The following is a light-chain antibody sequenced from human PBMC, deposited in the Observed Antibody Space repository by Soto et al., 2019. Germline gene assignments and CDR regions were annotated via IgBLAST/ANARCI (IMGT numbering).Light chain of an antibody. CDR2: GAS. CDR1: QSVSSN. CDR3: QQYNNWPPIT. V-gene: IGKV3-15*01. J-gene: IGKJ5*01. Sequence: EVEVTQSPATLSVSPGERVTLSCQASQSVSSNLAWYHQKPGQAPRLLIYGASTRATEIPARFSGSGSGTEFTLTISSLQSEDFAVYYCQQYNNWPPITFGQGTRLEIE.